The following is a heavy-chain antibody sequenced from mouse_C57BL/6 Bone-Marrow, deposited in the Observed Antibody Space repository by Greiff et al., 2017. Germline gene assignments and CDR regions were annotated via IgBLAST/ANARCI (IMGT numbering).Heavy chain of an antibody. V-gene: IGHV2-2*01. J-gene: IGHJ4*01. CDR1: GFSLTSYG. CDR2: IWSGGST. Sequence: VKLQESGPGLVQPSQSLSITCTVSGFSLTSYGVHWVRQSPGKGLEWLGVIWSGGSTDYNAAFISRLCISKDYSKSHVFFNMNSLQADDTAIYYCDRSITTVDAMDYCGQGTSVTVSS. D-gene: IGHD1-1*01. CDR3: DRSITTVDAMDY.